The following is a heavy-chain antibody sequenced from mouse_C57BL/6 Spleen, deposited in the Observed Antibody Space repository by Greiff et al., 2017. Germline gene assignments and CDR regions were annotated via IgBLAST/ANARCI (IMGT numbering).Heavy chain of an antibody. V-gene: IGHV1-64*01. CDR3: ARGSHYYAMDY. J-gene: IGHJ4*01. CDR1: GYTFTSYW. CDR2: IHPNSGST. Sequence: QVQLQQPGAELVKPGASVKLSCTASGYTFTSYWMHWVKQRPGQGLEWIGMIHPNSGSTNYNEKFKNKATLTVDKSSSTAYMQLSSLTSEASAVYYCARGSHYYAMDYWGQGTSVTVSS.